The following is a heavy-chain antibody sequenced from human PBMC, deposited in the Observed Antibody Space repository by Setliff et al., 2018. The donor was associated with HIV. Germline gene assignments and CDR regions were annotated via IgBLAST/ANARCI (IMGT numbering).Heavy chain of an antibody. CDR2: SYTSGST. D-gene: IGHD6-19*01. J-gene: IGHJ6*03. V-gene: IGHV4-61*09. Sequence: SETLSLTCTVSGGSISSGSYYWSWIRQPAGKGLEWIGHSYTSGSTNYNPSLKSRVTISVHTSKNQFSLKLSSVTAADTAVYYCARSRESSGYYRDYYYYLDVWGKGTTVTVSS. CDR1: GGSISSGSYY. CDR3: ARSRESSGYYRDYYYYLDV.